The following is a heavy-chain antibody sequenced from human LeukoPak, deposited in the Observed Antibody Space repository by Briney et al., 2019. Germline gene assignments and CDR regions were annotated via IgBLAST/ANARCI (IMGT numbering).Heavy chain of an antibody. J-gene: IGHJ4*02. Sequence: GGSLRLSCAASGFTFSGSAMHWVRQASGKGLEWVGRIRSKANSYATAYAASVKGRFTISRDDSKNTAYLQMNSLRAEDTAVYYCARDSDYSSGLWGQGTLVTVSS. D-gene: IGHD4-11*01. CDR3: ARDSDYSSGL. CDR2: IRSKANSYAT. V-gene: IGHV3-73*01. CDR1: GFTFSGSA.